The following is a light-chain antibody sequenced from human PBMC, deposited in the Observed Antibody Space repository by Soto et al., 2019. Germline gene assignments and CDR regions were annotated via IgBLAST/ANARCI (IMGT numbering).Light chain of an antibody. CDR3: QHYNSWPRTWT. CDR1: QSVSIN. J-gene: IGKJ1*01. CDR2: GAS. Sequence: DIGMTPSTVTMSVGLGERAPLSCRDIQSVSINLAWYQQKPGQAPRLLIYGASTRATGIPARFSGSGSGTEFTLTISSLQSEDFAVYHCQHYNSWPRTWTFGQGTKVDI. V-gene: IGKV3-15*01.